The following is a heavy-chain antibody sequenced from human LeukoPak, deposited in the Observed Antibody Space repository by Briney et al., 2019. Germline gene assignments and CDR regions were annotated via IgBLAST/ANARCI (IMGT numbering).Heavy chain of an antibody. J-gene: IGHJ4*02. CDR3: AKSTSTRITILGY. D-gene: IGHD3-10*01. CDR2: IGGGGGST. CDR1: GFTFSSYA. V-gene: IGHV3-23*01. Sequence: GGSLRLSCAASGFTFSSYAMSWVRQAPGKGLEWVSAIGGGGGSTYYADAEKGRFTISGDSSEKTWCQKINSLRAEDTAVYYCAKSTSTRITILGYWGQGTLVTVSS.